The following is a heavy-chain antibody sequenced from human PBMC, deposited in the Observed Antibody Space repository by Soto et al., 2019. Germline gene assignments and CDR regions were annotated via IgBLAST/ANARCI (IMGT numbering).Heavy chain of an antibody. CDR1: GYTFTSYA. V-gene: IGHV1-69*13. Sequence: SVKVSCKASGYTFTSYAISWVRQAPGQGLERMGGIIPIFGTANYAQKFQGRVTITADESTSTAYMELSSLRSEDTAVYYCASVYTSEYNSTYGGPFDPWGQGTLVTVSS. D-gene: IGHD1-7*01. CDR2: IIPIFGTA. CDR3: ASVYTSEYNSTYGGPFDP. J-gene: IGHJ5*02.